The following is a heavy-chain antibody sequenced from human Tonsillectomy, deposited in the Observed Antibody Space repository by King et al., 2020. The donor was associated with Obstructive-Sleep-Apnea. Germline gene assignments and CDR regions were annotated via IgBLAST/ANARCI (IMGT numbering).Heavy chain of an antibody. CDR2: INPNSGGT. CDR1: GYTFTDYY. V-gene: IGHV1-2*04. J-gene: IGHJ6*02. CDR3: ARSRCGSHSCNEAHYGMDGWV. D-gene: IGHD2-2*01. Sequence: VQLVQSGAEVKKPGASVKVSCKASGYTFTDYYIHWVRQAPGQGLEWMGWINPNSGGTNYAQKFQGWVTMTRDTSTSTAYLELSRLTSEDTAVFYCARSRCGSHSCNEAHYGMDGWVGGQGTTVTVSS.